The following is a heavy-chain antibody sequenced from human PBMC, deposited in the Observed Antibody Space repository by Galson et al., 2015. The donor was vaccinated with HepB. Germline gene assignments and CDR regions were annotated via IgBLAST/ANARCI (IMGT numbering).Heavy chain of an antibody. Sequence: SLRLSCAASGFTFNDHAMHWVRQAPGKGLEWVSGISSDSGTIGYADFVRGRFTISRDNAKNSLYLQMNSLRAEDTALYYCAKGSFPTTLMTPPDYWGQGTLVTVSS. CDR3: AKGSFPTTLMTPPDY. V-gene: IGHV3-9*01. J-gene: IGHJ4*02. CDR2: ISSDSGTI. CDR1: GFTFNDHA. D-gene: IGHD4-17*01.